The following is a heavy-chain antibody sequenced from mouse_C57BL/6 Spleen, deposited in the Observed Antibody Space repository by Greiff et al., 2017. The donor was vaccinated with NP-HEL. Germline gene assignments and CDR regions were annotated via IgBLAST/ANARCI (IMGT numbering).Heavy chain of an antibody. CDR2: IDPETGGT. J-gene: IGHJ2*01. Sequence: VQLVESGAELVRPGASVTLSCKASGYTFTDYEMHWVKQTPVHGLEWIGAIDPETGGTAYNQKFKGKAILTADKSSSTAYMELRSLTSEDSAVYYCTRAGGYWGQGTTLTVSS. CDR1: GYTFTDYE. CDR3: TRAGGY. V-gene: IGHV1-15*01.